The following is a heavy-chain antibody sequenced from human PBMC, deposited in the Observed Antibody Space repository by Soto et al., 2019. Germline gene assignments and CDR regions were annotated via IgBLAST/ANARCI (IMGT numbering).Heavy chain of an antibody. CDR1: GYTFTNSG. V-gene: IGHV1-18*01. D-gene: IGHD3-3*01. J-gene: IGHJ6*02. CDR2: ISTDNGNT. CDR3: ARDQGITTFGVYSMYYYGMDV. Sequence: QVQLVQSGAEVKKPGASVKVSCKASGYTFTNSGINWVRQAPGQGLEWMGWISTDNGNTNYAQHLQGRVSMTTDTSTSTAYIDLRSLRSDDTAVYYCARDQGITTFGVYSMYYYGMDVWGQGNTVPVS.